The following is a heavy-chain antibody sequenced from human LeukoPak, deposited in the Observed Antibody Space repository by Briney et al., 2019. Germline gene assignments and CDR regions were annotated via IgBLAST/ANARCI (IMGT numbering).Heavy chain of an antibody. V-gene: IGHV4-4*07. CDR2: IYTSGST. CDR3: ARDIIFGVVIGTGWFDP. D-gene: IGHD3-3*01. CDR1: GGSISSYY. Sequence: SETLSLTCTVSGGSISSYYWSWIRQPAGKGLEWIGRIYTSGSTNYNPSLKSRVTMSVDTSKNQFSPKLSSVTAADTAVYYCARDIIFGVVIGTGWFDPWGQGTLVTVSS. J-gene: IGHJ5*02.